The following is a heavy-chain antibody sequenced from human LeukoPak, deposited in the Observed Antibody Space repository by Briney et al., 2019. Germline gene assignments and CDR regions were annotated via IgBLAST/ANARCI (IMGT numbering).Heavy chain of an antibody. CDR2: IIPIFGTA. V-gene: IGHV1-69*13. CDR1: GGTFSSYA. D-gene: IGHD3-10*01. Sequence: SVTVSCTASGGTFSSYAISWVRQAPGQGLEWMGGIIPIFGTANYAQKFQGRVTITADESTSTAYMELSSLRSEDTAVYYCASGYYYGSGSYGPLYYYYGMDVWGQGTTVTVSS. J-gene: IGHJ6*02. CDR3: ASGYYYGSGSYGPLYYYYGMDV.